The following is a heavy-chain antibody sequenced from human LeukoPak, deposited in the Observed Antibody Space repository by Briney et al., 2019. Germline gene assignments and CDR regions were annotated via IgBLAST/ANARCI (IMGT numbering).Heavy chain of an antibody. V-gene: IGHV3-48*01. CDR1: GFTFSSYS. J-gene: IGHJ6*02. CDR3: AGSSYYYYGMDV. Sequence: PGGSLRLSCAASGFTFSSYSMNWVRQAPGKGLEWVSYISSSSSTIYYADSVKGRFTISRDNSKNTLYLQMNSLRAEDTAVYYCAGSSYYYYGMDVWGQGTTVTVSS. CDR2: ISSSSSTI.